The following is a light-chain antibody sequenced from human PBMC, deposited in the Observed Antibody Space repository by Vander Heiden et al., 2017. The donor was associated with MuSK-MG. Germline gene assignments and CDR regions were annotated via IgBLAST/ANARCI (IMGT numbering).Light chain of an antibody. J-gene: IGKJ4*01. CDR1: QSVTTN. CDR3: QQHNNWPPLT. Sequence: DIVMTQSPATLSVSPGERATLSCRASQSVTTNLAWYQQKPGQAPRLLIYAASIGATGSPARFSGSGCGTEFTLTISSRQSEDFAVYYCQQHNNWPPLTFGGGTKVEIK. CDR2: AAS. V-gene: IGKV3-15*01.